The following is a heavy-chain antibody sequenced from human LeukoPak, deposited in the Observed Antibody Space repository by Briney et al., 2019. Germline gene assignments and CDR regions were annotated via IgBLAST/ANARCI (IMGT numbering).Heavy chain of an antibody. Sequence: SETLSLTCTVSGGSIRSYYWSWIRQPPGKRLEWIGYIYYSGSTNYNPSLKSRVTISIDTSKNLFSLKLSSVTAADTAVYYCARDLTVVGPPDYWGQGTLVTVSS. CDR3: ARDLTVVGPPDY. D-gene: IGHD4-23*01. V-gene: IGHV4-59*01. CDR1: GGSIRSYY. J-gene: IGHJ4*02. CDR2: IYYSGST.